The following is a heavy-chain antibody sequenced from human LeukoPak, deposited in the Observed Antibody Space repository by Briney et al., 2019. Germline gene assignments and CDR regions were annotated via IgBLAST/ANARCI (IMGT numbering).Heavy chain of an antibody. D-gene: IGHD1-1*01. Sequence: PGGSLRLSCAASGFTFSSYSMNWVRQAPGKGLEWVSYISSGSTTIYYADSVKGRFTISRDNAKNSLYLQMNSLRAEDTAVYYCATSWSAFDYWGQGTLVTVSS. CDR1: GFTFSSYS. J-gene: IGHJ4*02. CDR2: ISSGSTTI. CDR3: ATSWSAFDY. V-gene: IGHV3-48*01.